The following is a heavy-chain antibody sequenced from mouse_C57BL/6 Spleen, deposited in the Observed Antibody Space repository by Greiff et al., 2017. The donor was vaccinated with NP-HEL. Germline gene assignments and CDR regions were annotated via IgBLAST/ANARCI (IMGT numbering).Heavy chain of an antibody. D-gene: IGHD2-4*01. J-gene: IGHJ1*03. CDR1: GYTFTSYW. CDR3: ARADDYDWYFDV. CDR2: IHPNSGST. Sequence: QVQLQQPGAELVKPGASVKLSCKASGYTFTSYWMHWVKQRPGQGLEWIGMIHPNSGSTNYNEKFKSKATLTVDKSSSTAYMQLSSLTSEDSAVYDCARADDYDWYFDVWGTGTTVTVSS. V-gene: IGHV1-64*01.